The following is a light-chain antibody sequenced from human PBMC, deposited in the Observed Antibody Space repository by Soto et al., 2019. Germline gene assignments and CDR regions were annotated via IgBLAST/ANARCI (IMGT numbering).Light chain of an antibody. CDR2: GNV. CDR3: QSYDSSLGFV. V-gene: IGLV1-40*03. CDR1: SSSIGADHD. Sequence: QAVVTQPPSVSGAPGQRVTLSCIGSSSSIGADHDVHWYQQLPGTAPKLLIYGNVNRPSGVPDRFSGSKSGASAALANTGLQAEDEADYYCQSYDSSLGFVFGTGTKVTVL. J-gene: IGLJ1*01.